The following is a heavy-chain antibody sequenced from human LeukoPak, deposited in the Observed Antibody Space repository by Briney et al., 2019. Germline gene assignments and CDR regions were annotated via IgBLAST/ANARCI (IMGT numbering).Heavy chain of an antibody. V-gene: IGHV4-59*08. J-gene: IGHJ4*02. CDR3: ARTYYFGSGSYHFDY. CDR1: GGSISSYY. D-gene: IGHD3-10*01. CDR2: IYSSGST. Sequence: PSETLSLTCTGSGGSISSYYWSWIRQPPGKGLEWIGYIYSSGSTNYNPSLKSRVTISVDTSKNQFSLKLTSVTAADTAVYYCARTYYFGSGSYHFDYWGQGTLVTVSS.